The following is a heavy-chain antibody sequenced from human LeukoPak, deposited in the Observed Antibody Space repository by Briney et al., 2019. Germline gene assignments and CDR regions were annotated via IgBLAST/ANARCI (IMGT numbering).Heavy chain of an antibody. CDR3: ARVRLYSSSFNWFDP. D-gene: IGHD6-13*01. CDR1: GYTFTGYY. V-gene: IGHV1-2*02. J-gene: IGHJ5*02. CDR2: INPNSGGT. Sequence: EASVKVPCKASGYTFTGYYMHWVRQAPGQGLEWMGWINPNSGGTNYAQKFQGRVTMTRDTSISTAYMELSRLRSDDTAVYYCARVRLYSSSFNWFDPWGQGTLVTVSS.